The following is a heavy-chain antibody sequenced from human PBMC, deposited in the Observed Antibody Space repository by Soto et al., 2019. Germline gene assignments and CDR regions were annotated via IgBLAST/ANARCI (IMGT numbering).Heavy chain of an antibody. Sequence: QVQLVQSGAEVKKPGSSVKVSCKASGGTFSNYAISWVRQAPGQGLEWMGGIIPISGTANYAQKSQGRVTTTAGESTSTDYMELSSLRSEDTAVYYCARSQGSSTSLEIYYYYYYGMDVWGQGTTVTVSS. CDR1: GGTFSNYA. V-gene: IGHV1-69*01. J-gene: IGHJ6*02. CDR3: ARSQGSSTSLEIYYYYYYGMDV. D-gene: IGHD2-2*01. CDR2: IIPISGTA.